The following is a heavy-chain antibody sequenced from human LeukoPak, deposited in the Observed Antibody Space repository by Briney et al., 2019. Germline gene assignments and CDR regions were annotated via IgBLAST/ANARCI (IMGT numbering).Heavy chain of an antibody. D-gene: IGHD1-26*01. J-gene: IGHJ4*02. CDR1: GYTFTAYY. V-gene: IGHV1-2*02. Sequence: ASVKVSCKASGYTFTAYYIRWVRQAPGQGLEWMGWINPDSGSTRYVQKFQGRVSMTRDTSIRTAYMELSRLRSDDTAVYYCAKDLGSGSYQPSDCWGQGTLVTVSS. CDR3: AKDLGSGSYQPSDC. CDR2: INPDSGST.